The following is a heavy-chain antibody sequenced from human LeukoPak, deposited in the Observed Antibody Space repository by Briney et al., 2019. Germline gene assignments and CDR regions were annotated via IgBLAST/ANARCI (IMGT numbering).Heavy chain of an antibody. D-gene: IGHD1-26*01. CDR1: GFTFSSHA. CDR3: ARFGWELPFDY. CDR2: ISYDGSNK. Sequence: PGGSLRLSCAASGFTFSSHAMHWVRQAPGKGLEWVAVISYDGSNKYYADSVKGRFTISRDNSKNTLYLQMNSLRAEDTAVYYCARFGWELPFDYWGQGTLVTVSS. V-gene: IGHV3-30-3*01. J-gene: IGHJ4*02.